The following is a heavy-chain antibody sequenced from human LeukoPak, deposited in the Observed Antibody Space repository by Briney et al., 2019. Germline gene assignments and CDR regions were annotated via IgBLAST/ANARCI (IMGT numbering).Heavy chain of an antibody. CDR2: IRFDASNI. D-gene: IGHD2-15*01. J-gene: IGHJ4*02. CDR3: AKEGPCSGPVTYY. Sequence: GGSLRLSCAASGFTFSSYGMHWVRQAPGKGLEWVAFIRFDASNIQYADSVKGRFTISRDNSKSTLYLQMNSLRAEDTAVYFCAKEGPCSGPVTYYWGQGTLVTVSS. V-gene: IGHV3-30*02. CDR1: GFTFSSYG.